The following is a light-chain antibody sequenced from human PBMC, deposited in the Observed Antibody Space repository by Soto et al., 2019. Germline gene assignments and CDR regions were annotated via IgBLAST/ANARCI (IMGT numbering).Light chain of an antibody. Sequence: EIVMTQSPATLSVSPGERATLSCRASQSVSSSYLAWYQQKPGQAPRLLIYGASSRATGIPDRFSGSGSGTDFTLTISRLEPEDFAIYYCQQYESSRTFGQGTKVDIK. J-gene: IGKJ1*01. CDR1: QSVSSSY. V-gene: IGKV3-20*01. CDR2: GAS. CDR3: QQYESSRT.